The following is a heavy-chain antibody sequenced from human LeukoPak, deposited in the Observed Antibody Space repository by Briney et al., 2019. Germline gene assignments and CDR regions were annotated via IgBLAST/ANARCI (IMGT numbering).Heavy chain of an antibody. CDR3: ARGSYYYDSSGYYHGYFDY. CDR1: GGSISGFY. V-gene: IGHV4-4*07. D-gene: IGHD3-22*01. CDR2: IYTSGST. J-gene: IGHJ4*02. Sequence: SETLSLTCTVSGGSISGFYWSWIRQPAGKGLEWIGRIYTSGSTNYNPSLKSRVTMSVDTSKNQFSLKLSSVTAADTAVYYCARGSYYYDSSGYYHGYFDYWGQGTLVTVSS.